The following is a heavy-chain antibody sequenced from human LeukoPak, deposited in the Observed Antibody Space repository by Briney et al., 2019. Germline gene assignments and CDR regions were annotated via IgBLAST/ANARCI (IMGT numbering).Heavy chain of an antibody. CDR1: GGSISSYY. V-gene: IGHV4-59*12. Sequence: SETLSLTCTVSGGSISSYYWSWIRQPPGKGLEWIGYIYYSGSTNYNPSLKSRVTISVDTSKNQFSLKLSSVTAADTAVYYCASSTGIAAAGTIGYWGQGTLVTVSS. D-gene: IGHD6-13*01. CDR2: IYYSGST. J-gene: IGHJ4*02. CDR3: ASSTGIAAAGTIGY.